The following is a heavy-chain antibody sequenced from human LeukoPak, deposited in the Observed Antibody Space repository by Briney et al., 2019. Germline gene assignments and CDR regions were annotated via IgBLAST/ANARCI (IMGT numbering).Heavy chain of an antibody. Sequence: GGSLRLSCAASGFTFSSYAMNWVRQAPGKGLEWVASISGNGGSTYYADSVKGRFTISRDNSRNAVFLQMISLRDDDTAIYYCAKIERWLVHGFDLWGRGTLVTVSS. V-gene: IGHV3-23*01. J-gene: IGHJ2*01. D-gene: IGHD6-19*01. CDR3: AKIERWLVHGFDL. CDR2: ISGNGGST. CDR1: GFTFSSYA.